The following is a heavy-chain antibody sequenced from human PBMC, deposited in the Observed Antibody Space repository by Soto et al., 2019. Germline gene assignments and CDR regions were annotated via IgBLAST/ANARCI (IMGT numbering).Heavy chain of an antibody. D-gene: IGHD6-19*01. J-gene: IGHJ3*01. Sequence: GGSLRLSCTASGFVFTNYAMNWVRQAPGKGLEWVSVIGGRGNSAYYADSVQGRFTISRDNSKNTLSLQMSSLTADDTAIYYCVREGSGSFDFWGRGTMV. V-gene: IGHV3-23*01. CDR1: GFVFTNYA. CDR2: IGGRGNSA. CDR3: VREGSGSFDF.